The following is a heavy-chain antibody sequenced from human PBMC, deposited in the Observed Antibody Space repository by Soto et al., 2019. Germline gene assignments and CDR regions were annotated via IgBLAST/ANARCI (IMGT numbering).Heavy chain of an antibody. CDR2: IYHSGST. D-gene: IGHD1-26*01. CDR1: GDSINSVDHY. J-gene: IGHJ5*02. V-gene: IGHV4-30-4*01. CDR3: ARIRWETENNWFDP. Sequence: PSETLSLTCTVSGDSINSVDHYWSWIRQPPGKGLEWMGYIYHSGSTHYNPSLNSRLTISIDTSTNRFSLNLTSVTAADTAVYFCARIRWETENNWFDPWGQGALVTVSS.